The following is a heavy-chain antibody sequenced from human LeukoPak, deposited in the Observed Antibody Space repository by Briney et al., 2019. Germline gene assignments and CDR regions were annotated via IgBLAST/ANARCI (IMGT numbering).Heavy chain of an antibody. D-gene: IGHD1-7*01. V-gene: IGHV3-15*04. J-gene: IGHJ6*02. CDR2: TVSEIDGGTT. CDR1: GFTFNYAW. CDR3: TTDEDWNYARKDV. Sequence: GGSLRLSCAASGFTFNYAWMSWVRQVPGKGLEWVGQTVSEIDGGTTDYAAPVKGRFTISRDDSKSTLYLQMYSLKIEDTAVYYCTTDEDWNYARKDVWGQGATVIVSS.